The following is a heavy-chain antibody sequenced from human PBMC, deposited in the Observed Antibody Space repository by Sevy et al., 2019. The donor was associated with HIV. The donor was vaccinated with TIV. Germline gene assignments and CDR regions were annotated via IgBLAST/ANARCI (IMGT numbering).Heavy chain of an antibody. CDR2: IHHGGNT. CDR3: AGLHTLVTPTAMPKGGWFDP. D-gene: IGHD2-2*01. J-gene: IGHJ5*02. V-gene: IGHV4-34*01. Sequence: SETLSLTCAVYGGSFSGFFWTWIRQSPEKGLEWIGEIHHGGNTNYNSSLSSRFNISLDMSKMQFSLQLKTITAADTGLYYCAGLHTLVTPTAMPKGGWFDPWGQGTLVTVSS. CDR1: GGSFSGFF.